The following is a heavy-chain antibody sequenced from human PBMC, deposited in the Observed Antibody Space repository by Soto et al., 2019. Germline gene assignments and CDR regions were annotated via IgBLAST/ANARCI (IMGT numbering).Heavy chain of an antibody. CDR3: ARYFATIFGVVIGYYYYGMDV. CDR1: GGTFSSYA. V-gene: IGHV1-69*06. Sequence: VASVKVSCKASGGTFSSYAISWVRQAPGQGLEWMGGIIPIFGTANYAQKFQGRVTITADKSTSTAYMELSSLRSEDTAVYYCARYFATIFGVVIGYYYYGMDVWFQGXTVTVYS. J-gene: IGHJ6*02. D-gene: IGHD3-3*01. CDR2: IIPIFGTA.